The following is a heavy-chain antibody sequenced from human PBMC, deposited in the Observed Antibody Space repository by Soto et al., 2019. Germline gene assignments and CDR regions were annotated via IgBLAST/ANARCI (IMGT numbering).Heavy chain of an antibody. V-gene: IGHV4-31*02. CDR2: ISYSGSA. Sequence: SETLSLTXSVSGGSINSGNYYWSWIRQHPGKGLEWIGYISYSGSAHYNPSLRSRVFISVDTSRNQFSLKLSSVTAADTAVYYCARRRCTTTTCFDPWGQGTLVTVSS. D-gene: IGHD2-2*01. CDR1: GGSINSGNYY. CDR3: ARRRCTTTTCFDP. J-gene: IGHJ5*02.